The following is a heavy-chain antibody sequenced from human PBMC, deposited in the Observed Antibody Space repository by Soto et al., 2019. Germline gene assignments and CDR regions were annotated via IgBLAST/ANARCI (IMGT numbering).Heavy chain of an antibody. J-gene: IGHJ6*02. CDR3: AKDMRSQYSSSWYPPADRYYYGMDV. V-gene: IGHV3-30*18. Sequence: LRLSCAASGFTFSSYGMHWVRQAPGKVLEWVAVISYDGSNKYYADSVKGRFTISRDNSKNTLYLQMNSLRAEDTAVYYCAKDMRSQYSSSWYPPADRYYYGMDVWGQGTTVTVSS. D-gene: IGHD6-13*01. CDR1: GFTFSSYG. CDR2: ISYDGSNK.